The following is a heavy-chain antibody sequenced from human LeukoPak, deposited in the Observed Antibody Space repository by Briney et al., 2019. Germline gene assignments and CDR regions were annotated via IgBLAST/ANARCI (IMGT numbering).Heavy chain of an antibody. D-gene: IGHD6-19*01. Sequence: GGSLRLSCVASGFTFSNYWMHWVRQPPGKGLVWVSRIYVDGRTTNYADSVRGRFTISRDNAKNTLYLQMKSLRDEDTAVYYCARAQAVTGTGGFDPWGQGTLVTVSS. CDR3: ARAQAVTGTGGFDP. V-gene: IGHV3-74*01. J-gene: IGHJ5*02. CDR2: IYVDGRTT. CDR1: GFTFSNYW.